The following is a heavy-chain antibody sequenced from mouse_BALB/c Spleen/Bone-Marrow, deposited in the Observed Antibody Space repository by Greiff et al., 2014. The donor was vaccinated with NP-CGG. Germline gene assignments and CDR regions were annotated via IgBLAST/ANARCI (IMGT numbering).Heavy chain of an antibody. J-gene: IGHJ2*01. CDR2: IYPGSGST. CDR3: TRGY. V-gene: IGHV1S22*01. Sequence: LQQSGSELVRPGASVKLSCKASGYTFTSYWMHWVKQRPGQCLEWIGNIYPGSGSTNYDEKFKSKATLTVDTSSSTAYMQLSSLTSEDSAVYYCTRGYWGQGTTLTVSS. CDR1: GYTFTSYW.